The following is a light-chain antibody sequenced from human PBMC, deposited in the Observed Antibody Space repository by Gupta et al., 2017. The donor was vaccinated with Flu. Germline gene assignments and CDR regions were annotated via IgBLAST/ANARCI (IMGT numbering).Light chain of an antibody. CDR2: DAS. CDR3: QQFDTLPPYS. V-gene: IGKV1-33*01. Sequence: DVHMTQSPSSLSASVGDRVTITCRASQDIRNYLNWYQHKPGRAPKLLIYDASNLEAGVPSRFSRSGSGTDFTLTISSRQPEDFATYFCQQFDTLPPYSFGQGTKLEI. CDR1: QDIRNY. J-gene: IGKJ2*03.